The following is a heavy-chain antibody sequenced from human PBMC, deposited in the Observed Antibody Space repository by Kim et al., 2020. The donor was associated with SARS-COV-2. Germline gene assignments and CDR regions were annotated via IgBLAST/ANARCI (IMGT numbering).Heavy chain of an antibody. Sequence: SETLSLTCAVSGGSISSSNWWSWVRQPPGKGLEWIGEIYHSGSTNYNPSLKSRVTISVDKSKNQFSLKLSSVTAADTAVYYCARGDIVVVPASNAFDIWGQGTMVTVSS. V-gene: IGHV4-4*02. CDR3: ARGDIVVVPASNAFDI. CDR1: GGSISSSNW. J-gene: IGHJ3*02. D-gene: IGHD2-2*01. CDR2: IYHSGST.